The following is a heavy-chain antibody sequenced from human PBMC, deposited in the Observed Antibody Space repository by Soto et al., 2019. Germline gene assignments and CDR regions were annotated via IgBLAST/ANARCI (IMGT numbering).Heavy chain of an antibody. CDR3: AHHPYYGLGSYSLDY. CDR2: IYWDDDK. Sequence: QITLKESGPTLVRPTQTLTLTCTFSGFSLTTRGVGVGWIRQPPGKALEWLAVIYWDDDKRYSSSLKSRLTITKDTSKNQVVLTMTNMDPVDTATYYCAHHPYYGLGSYSLDYWGQGTLVTVSS. CDR1: GFSLTTRGVG. V-gene: IGHV2-5*02. J-gene: IGHJ4*02. D-gene: IGHD3-10*01.